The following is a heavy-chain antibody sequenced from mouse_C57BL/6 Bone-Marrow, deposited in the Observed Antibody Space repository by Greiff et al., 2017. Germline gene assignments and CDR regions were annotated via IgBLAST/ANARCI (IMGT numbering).Heavy chain of an antibody. Sequence: QVQLQQSGAELVKPGASVKLSCKASGYTFTSYWMQWVKQRPGQGLEWIGEIDPSDSYTNYNQKFKGKATLTLDPSSSTAYMQLSSLTSEDSAVYYCARLGLLRYGMDYWGQGTSVTVSS. CDR1: GYTFTSYW. J-gene: IGHJ4*01. V-gene: IGHV1-50*01. D-gene: IGHD1-1*01. CDR2: IDPSDSYT. CDR3: ARLGLLRYGMDY.